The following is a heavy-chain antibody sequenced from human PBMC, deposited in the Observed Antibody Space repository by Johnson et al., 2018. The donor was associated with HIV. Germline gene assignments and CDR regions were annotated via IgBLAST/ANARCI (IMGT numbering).Heavy chain of an antibody. J-gene: IGHJ3*02. D-gene: IGHD3-22*01. V-gene: IGHV3-30*04. CDR3: ASGAPLPYYYDSSDDAFDI. CDR1: GFTFSSYA. Sequence: QVQLVESGGGVVQPGRSLRLSCAASGFTFSSYAMHWVRQAPGKGLEWVAVISYDGSDKYYADSVKGRFTISRDNSKKTLYLQMNSLRAEDTAVYYCASGAPLPYYYDSSDDAFDIWGQGTMVTVSS. CDR2: ISYDGSDK.